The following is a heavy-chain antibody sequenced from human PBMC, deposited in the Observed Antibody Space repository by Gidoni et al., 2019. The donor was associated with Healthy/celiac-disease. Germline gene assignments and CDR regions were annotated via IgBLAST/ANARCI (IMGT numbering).Heavy chain of an antibody. J-gene: IGHJ4*02. CDR3: AKDGEYCSGGSCHNEPQYYFDY. D-gene: IGHD2-15*01. Sequence: QVQLVESGGGGVKPGRSLRLSCAASGFTFSSYGMHWRRQAPGKGLEWVAVISYDGSNKYYADSVKGRFTISRDNSKNTLYLQMNSLRAEDTAVYYCAKDGEYCSGGSCHNEPQYYFDYWGQGTLVTVSS. V-gene: IGHV3-30*18. CDR1: GFTFSSYG. CDR2: ISYDGSNK.